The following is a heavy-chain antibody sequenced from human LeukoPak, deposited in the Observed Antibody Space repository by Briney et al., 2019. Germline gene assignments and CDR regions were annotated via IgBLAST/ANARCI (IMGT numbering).Heavy chain of an antibody. J-gene: IGHJ5*02. CDR3: ARDDYYYDSSGYYLNWFDP. V-gene: IGHV4-4*07. CDR1: GGSISSYY. CDR2: IYTSGST. Sequence: PSETLSLTCTVSGGSISSYYWSWIRQPAGKGLEWIGRIYTSGSTNYNPSLKSRVTISVDTSKNQFSLELSSVTAADTAVYYCARDDYYYDSSGYYLNWFDPWGQGTLVTVSS. D-gene: IGHD3-22*01.